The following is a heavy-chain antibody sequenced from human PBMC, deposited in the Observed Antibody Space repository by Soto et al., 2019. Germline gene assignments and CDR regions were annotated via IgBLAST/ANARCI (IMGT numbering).Heavy chain of an antibody. CDR3: ARVGDVAYYDFWSGESNWFDP. CDR1: GGSISSYY. Sequence: SETLSLTCTVSGGSISSYYWSWIRQPPGKGLESFGFIFYSGSTNYIPSLNSRVTISVDTSKNQFSLKLSSVTAADTAVYYCARVGDVAYYDFWSGESNWFDPWGQGTLVTVSS. CDR2: IFYSGST. J-gene: IGHJ5*02. V-gene: IGHV4-59*01. D-gene: IGHD3-3*01.